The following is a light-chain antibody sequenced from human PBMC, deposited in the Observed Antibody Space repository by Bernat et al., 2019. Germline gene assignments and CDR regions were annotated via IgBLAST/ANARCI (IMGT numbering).Light chain of an antibody. CDR2: GAS. Sequence: EIVLTQSPGTLSLSPGERATLSCRASQSVSSSYLAWYQQKPGQAPRLLIYGASSRATGIPDRFSGSGSGTDFTLTISRLEPEVFAVYYCQQYGSSPWTFGQGTKVESK. J-gene: IGKJ1*01. V-gene: IGKV3-20*01. CDR3: QQYGSSPWT. CDR1: QSVSSSY.